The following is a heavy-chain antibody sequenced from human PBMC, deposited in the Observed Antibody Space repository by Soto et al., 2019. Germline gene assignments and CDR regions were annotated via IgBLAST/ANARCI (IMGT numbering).Heavy chain of an antibody. V-gene: IGHV4-59*08. Sequence: QVQLQQSGPGLVKPSETLSLTCTVSGGSIINYYCSWFRQSPGKGLEWIGYINHDGYSAYNLSLRRRLPMSADTSKTQFSLMLDSVTATDTAVYYCARQGYGPQPGLVDAWGQGKTVIVSS. CDR2: INHDGYS. CDR1: GGSIINYY. D-gene: IGHD1-1*01. CDR3: ARQGYGPQPGLVDA. J-gene: IGHJ6*02.